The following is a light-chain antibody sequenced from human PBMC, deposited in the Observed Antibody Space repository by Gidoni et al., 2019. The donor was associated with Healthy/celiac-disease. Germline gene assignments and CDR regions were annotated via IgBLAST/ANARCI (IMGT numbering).Light chain of an antibody. CDR2: EVS. CDR3: SSYTSV. CDR1: SSDVGGYNY. V-gene: IGLV2-14*01. Sequence: QSALPQPASVSGSPGQSITIPCTGTSSDVGGYNYVPWYQQHPGKAPKLMIYEVSNRPSRVSNRFSGSKSGNTASLTISGLQAEDEADYYCSSYTSVVGTGTKVTVL. J-gene: IGLJ1*01.